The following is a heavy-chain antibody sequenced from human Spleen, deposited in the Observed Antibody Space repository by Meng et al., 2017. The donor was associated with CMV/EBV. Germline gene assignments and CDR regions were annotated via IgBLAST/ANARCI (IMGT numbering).Heavy chain of an antibody. CDR3: ARGYYDSSGYGYWYLDL. V-gene: IGHV4-34*01. Sequence: QCWGAGHLKPSETLFLTCAVYGGSLIGYDWGSLRQPPGEGVEWIGEINHSGTTNYHPSLKSRVTISVDTSKNQFSLKLSSVTAADTAVYYCARGYYDSSGYGYWYLDLWGRGTLVTVSS. J-gene: IGHJ2*01. CDR2: INHSGTT. D-gene: IGHD3-22*01. CDR1: GGSLIGYD.